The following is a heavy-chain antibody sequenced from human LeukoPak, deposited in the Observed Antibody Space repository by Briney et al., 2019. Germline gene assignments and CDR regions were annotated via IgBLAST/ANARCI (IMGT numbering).Heavy chain of an antibody. CDR2: IYYSGST. CDR1: GGSISSSSYY. J-gene: IGHJ4*02. V-gene: IGHV4-39*07. D-gene: IGHD5-12*01. CDR3: ARGRAIDY. Sequence: PSETLSLTCIVSGGSISSSSYYWGWIRRPPGKGLEWIGSIYYSGSTYYNPSLKSRVTISVDTSKNQFSLKLSSVTAADTAVYYCARGRAIDYWGQGTLVTVSS.